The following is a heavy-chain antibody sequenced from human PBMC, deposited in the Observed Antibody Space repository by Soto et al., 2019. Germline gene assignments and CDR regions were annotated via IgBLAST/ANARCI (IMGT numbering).Heavy chain of an antibody. CDR3: GTHPGGGGY. V-gene: IGHV3-53*01. J-gene: IGHJ4*02. CDR2: IYSGGYT. Sequence: EVQLVESGGGLIQPGGSLRLSCAVSGFTVSNNYMSWVRQAPGKGLEGVSVIYSGGYTAYGDSVKGRFTISRDNSKNTLYPQTNSPRPADPPVYFGGTHPGGGGYWGQGTLVTVSS. CDR1: GFTVSNNY. D-gene: IGHD3-10*01.